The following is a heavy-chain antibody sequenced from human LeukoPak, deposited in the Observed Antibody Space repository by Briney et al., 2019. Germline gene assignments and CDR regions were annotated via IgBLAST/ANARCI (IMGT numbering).Heavy chain of an antibody. CDR3: TREPPEWLALLDY. V-gene: IGHV3-49*04. Sequence: GGSLRLSCTASGFTFGDYAMSWVRQAPGKGLEGVGFIRSKAYGGTTEYAASVKGRFTISRDDSKSIAYLQMNSLKTEDTAVYYCTREPPEWLALLDYWGQGTLVTVSS. D-gene: IGHD6-19*01. CDR2: IRSKAYGGTT. J-gene: IGHJ4*02. CDR1: GFTFGDYA.